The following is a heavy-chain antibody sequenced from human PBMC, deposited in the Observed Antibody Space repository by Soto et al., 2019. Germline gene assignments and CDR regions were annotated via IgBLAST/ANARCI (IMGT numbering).Heavy chain of an antibody. V-gene: IGHV4-39*01. CDR1: GGNRSGSSDY. J-gene: IGHJ4*02. CDR3: ARENSSSWSPYFDY. CDR2: IYYSVST. D-gene: IGHD6-13*01. Sequence: PSETKCLTCSVAGGNRSGSSDYWGWIKTPPGKGLEWIGSIYYSVSTYYNPSLKSRVTISVDTSKNQFSLKLSSVTAADTAVYYCARENSSSWSPYFDYWGQGTLVTVSS.